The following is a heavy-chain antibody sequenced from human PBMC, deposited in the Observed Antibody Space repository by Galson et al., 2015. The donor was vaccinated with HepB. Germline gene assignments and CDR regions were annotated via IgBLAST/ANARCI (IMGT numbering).Heavy chain of an antibody. J-gene: IGHJ4*02. D-gene: IGHD4-11*01. CDR3: ARSTTVTRLPVYFDY. CDR1: GGTFSSYT. Sequence: SVKVSCKASGGTFSSYTISWVRQAPGQGLEWMGRIIPILGIANYAQKFQGRVTITADKSTSTAYMELSSLRSEDTAVYYCARSTTVTRLPVYFDYWGQGTLVTVSS. CDR2: IIPILGIA. V-gene: IGHV1-69*02.